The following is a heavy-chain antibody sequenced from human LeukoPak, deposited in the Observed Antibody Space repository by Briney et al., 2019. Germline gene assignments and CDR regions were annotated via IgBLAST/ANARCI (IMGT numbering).Heavy chain of an antibody. D-gene: IGHD5-24*01. CDR2: ISTTGGNT. CDR3: AADSGDGYNTPGYYYYYGMDV. V-gene: IGHV3-23*01. Sequence: PGGSLRLSCTASGFTFSSYAINWVRQAPGKGLEWVSGISTTGGNTYYADSVKGRFTISRDNSESTLYLKMNSLRSEDTAVYYCAADSGDGYNTPGYYYYYGMDVWGQGTTVTVSS. CDR1: GFTFSSYA. J-gene: IGHJ6*02.